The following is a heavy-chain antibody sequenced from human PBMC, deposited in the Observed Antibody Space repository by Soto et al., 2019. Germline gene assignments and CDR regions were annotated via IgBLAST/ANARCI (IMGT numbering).Heavy chain of an antibody. CDR3: AKLKTGDQWRDAFDI. J-gene: IGHJ3*02. CDR1: GFTFSSYA. D-gene: IGHD7-27*01. Sequence: GGSLRLSCAASGFTFSSYAMSWVRQSPGKGLEWVSAISGSGGSTYYADSVKGRFTISRDNSKNTLYLQMNSLRAEDTAVYYCAKLKTGDQWRDAFDIWGQGTMVTVSS. V-gene: IGHV3-23*01. CDR2: ISGSGGST.